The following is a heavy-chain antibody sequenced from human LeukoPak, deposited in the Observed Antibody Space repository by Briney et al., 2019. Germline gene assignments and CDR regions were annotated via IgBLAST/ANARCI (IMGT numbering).Heavy chain of an antibody. CDR3: AKHYDSSGYYFDY. CDR1: GFTFSSYA. Sequence: PGGSLRLSCAASGFTFSSYAMSWVRQAPGKGLEWVSTTTGGGGGTYYADSVKGRFTISRDNSKNTLYLQMNSLRAEDTAVYYCAKHYDSSGYYFDYWGQGTLLTVSS. V-gene: IGHV3-23*01. J-gene: IGHJ4*02. CDR2: TTGGGGGT. D-gene: IGHD3-22*01.